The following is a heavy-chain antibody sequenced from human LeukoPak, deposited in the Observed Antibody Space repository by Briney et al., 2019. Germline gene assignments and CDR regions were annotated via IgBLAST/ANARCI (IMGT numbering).Heavy chain of an antibody. CDR3: ARQLRYPDY. CDR2: ITGGSDNT. CDR1: GFTFSTYA. V-gene: IGHV3-23*01. D-gene: IGHD3-9*01. J-gene: IGHJ4*02. Sequence: GGSLRLSCAASGFTFSTYAMTWVRQAPGKGLEWVSGITGGSDNTYYADSVKGRFTISRDNSKNTLYLQMNSLRAEDTAVYYCARQLRYPDYWGQGTLVTVSS.